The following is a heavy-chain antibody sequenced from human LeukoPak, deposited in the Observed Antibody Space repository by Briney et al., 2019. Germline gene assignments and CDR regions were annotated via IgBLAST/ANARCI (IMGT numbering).Heavy chain of an antibody. J-gene: IGHJ6*02. V-gene: IGHV1-8*01. D-gene: IGHD2-15*01. Sequence: VSVKVSCKASGYTFTSYDINWVRQATGQGLEWMGWMNPNSGNTGYAQKFQGRVTMTRNTSISTAYMELSSLRSEDTAVYYCARWRYCSGGSCHTGHYYYYGMDVWGQGTTVTVSS. CDR3: ARWRYCSGGSCHTGHYYYYGMDV. CDR2: MNPNSGNT. CDR1: GYTFTSYD.